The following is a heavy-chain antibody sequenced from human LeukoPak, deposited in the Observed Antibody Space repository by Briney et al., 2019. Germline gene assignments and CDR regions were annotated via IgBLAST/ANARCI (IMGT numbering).Heavy chain of an antibody. V-gene: IGHV3-23*01. CDR2: ISGSGGST. D-gene: IGHD5-18*01. J-gene: IGHJ4*02. CDR1: GFTFSIYA. CDR3: AKMNGYSYGYGSDFDY. Sequence: GGSLRLSCAASGFTFSIYAMSWVRQAPGKGLEWVSAISGSGGSTYYADSVKGRFTISRDNSKNTLYLQMNSLRAEDTAVYYCAKMNGYSYGYGSDFDYWGQGTLVTVSS.